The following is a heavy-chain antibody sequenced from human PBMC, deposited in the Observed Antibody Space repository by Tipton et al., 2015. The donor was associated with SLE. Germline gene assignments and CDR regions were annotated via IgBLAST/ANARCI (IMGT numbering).Heavy chain of an antibody. CDR3: ARRGNGAREGAFDI. D-gene: IGHD1-1*01. Sequence: TLSLTCTVSGGSISRSSYYWGWILQPPGKGLEWIGYIYTSGSTNYNPSLKSRVTISVDTSKNQFSLKLSSVTAADTAVYYCARRGNGAREGAFDIWGQGTMVTVSS. V-gene: IGHV4-61*05. J-gene: IGHJ3*02. CDR1: GGSISRSSYY. CDR2: IYTSGST.